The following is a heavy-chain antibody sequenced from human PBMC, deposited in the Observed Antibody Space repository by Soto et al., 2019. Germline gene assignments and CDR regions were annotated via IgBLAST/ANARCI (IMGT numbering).Heavy chain of an antibody. CDR2: ISSSSSTI. CDR3: ARRDTNWNYSSGGMDV. Sequence: GGSLRLSCAASGFTFSSYSMNWVRQAPGKGLEWVSYISSSSSTIYYADSVKGRFTISRDNAKNSLYLQMNSLRDEDAAVYYCARRDTNWNYSSGGMDVWGQGTTVTVSS. CDR1: GFTFSSYS. J-gene: IGHJ6*02. D-gene: IGHD1-7*01. V-gene: IGHV3-48*02.